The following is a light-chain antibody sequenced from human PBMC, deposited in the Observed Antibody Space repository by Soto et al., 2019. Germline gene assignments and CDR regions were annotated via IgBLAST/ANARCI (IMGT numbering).Light chain of an antibody. CDR3: QQYDNPNLTGT. CDR2: AAS. V-gene: IGKV1-33*01. Sequence: DIQMTQSPSSLSASVGDRVTITCQASQDISNYLNWYQQNPGKAPKLLIYAASNLETGVPSRFSGGGSGIDVSFSVSRRQLADIAAYSCQQYDNPNLTGTFGGGTMVEIK. CDR1: QDISNY. J-gene: IGKJ4*01.